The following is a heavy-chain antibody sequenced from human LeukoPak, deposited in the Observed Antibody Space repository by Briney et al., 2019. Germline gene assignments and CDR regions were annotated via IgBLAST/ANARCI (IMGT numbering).Heavy chain of an antibody. V-gene: IGHV3-53*04. CDR2: HCSGGST. CDR3: ARTKFGGSPYFYY. Sequence: PGGSLRLSCAASGFTFSSYALSWVRQAPGKGLEWVSFHCSGGSTYYADSVKGRFTVSRHNSRNTVVLEMNSLRPEDTAVYYCARTKFGGSPYFYYWGQGTLVTVSS. CDR1: GFTFSSYA. J-gene: IGHJ4*02. D-gene: IGHD3-10*01.